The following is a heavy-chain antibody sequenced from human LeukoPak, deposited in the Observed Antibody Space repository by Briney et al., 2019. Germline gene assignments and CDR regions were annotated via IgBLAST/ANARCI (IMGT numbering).Heavy chain of an antibody. CDR1: GYTFTIYG. D-gene: IGHD3-16*01. V-gene: IGHV1-18*01. CDR2: ISAYNGNT. J-gene: IGHJ4*02. CDR3: ARDVGRSYDLDY. Sequence: ASVKVACKASGYTFTIYGISWVRQAPGQGLEWMGWISAYNGNTDYAQSLQGRVTMTIDTSTSTVYMELRSLRSDDTAVYYCARDVGRSYDLDYWDQGTLVTVSS.